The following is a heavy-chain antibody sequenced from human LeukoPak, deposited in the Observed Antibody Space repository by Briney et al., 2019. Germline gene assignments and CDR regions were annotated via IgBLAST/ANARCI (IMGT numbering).Heavy chain of an antibody. D-gene: IGHD5-18*01. CDR2: INSDGSGT. V-gene: IGHV3-74*01. CDR3: ARAGYSYGYVNWGSRVDDLDY. Sequence: PGGSLRLSCAASGFTFSSYWMHWVRQAPGKGLVWVSRINSDGSGTSYADSVKGRFTISRDNAKNTLYLQMNSLRAEDTAVYYCARAGYSYGYVNWGSRVDDLDYWGQGTLVTVSS. J-gene: IGHJ4*02. CDR1: GFTFSSYW.